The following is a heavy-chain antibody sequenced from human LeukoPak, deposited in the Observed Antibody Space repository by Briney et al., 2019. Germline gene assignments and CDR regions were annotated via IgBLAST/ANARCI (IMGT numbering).Heavy chain of an antibody. V-gene: IGHV1-18*04. D-gene: IGHD3-10*01. J-gene: IGHJ4*02. CDR3: ARNYVHMVRGVIINSDY. CDR2: ISAYNGNT. Sequence: GASVKVSCKASGYTLTGYYMHWVRQAPGQGLEWMGWISAYNGNTNYAQKLQGRVTMTTDTSTSAAYMELRSLRSDDTAVCYCARNYVHMVRGVIINSDYWGRGTLVTVSS. CDR1: GYTLTGYY.